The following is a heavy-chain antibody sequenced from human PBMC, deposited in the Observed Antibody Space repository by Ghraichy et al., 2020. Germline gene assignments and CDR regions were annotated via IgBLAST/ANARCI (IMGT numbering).Heavy chain of an antibody. D-gene: IGHD2-15*01. Sequence: ASVKVSCKASGYTFTGYYMHWVRQAPGQGLEWMGRINPSSGGANYSQNFQGRVTMTRDTSISTAYMELSSLKSDDTAVYYCACAPGAVVEDHYWGQGTLVTVSS. CDR2: INPSSGGA. V-gene: IGHV1-2*06. J-gene: IGHJ4*02. CDR1: GYTFTGYY. CDR3: ACAPGAVVEDHY.